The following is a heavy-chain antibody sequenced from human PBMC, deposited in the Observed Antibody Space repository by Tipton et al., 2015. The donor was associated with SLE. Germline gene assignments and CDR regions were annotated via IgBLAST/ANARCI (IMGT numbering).Heavy chain of an antibody. CDR2: ITTSGHTI. Sequence: SLRLSCVASGFTFSDSYMCWIRQAPGKGLEWISYITTSGHTIYYADSVQGRFTISRDNAKNSLYLQMNSLREDDTAVYYCARVQYTSGSYFFDYWGQGTLVTVSS. CDR3: ARVQYTSGSYFFDY. D-gene: IGHD6-19*01. J-gene: IGHJ4*02. CDR1: GFTFSDSY. V-gene: IGHV3-11*04.